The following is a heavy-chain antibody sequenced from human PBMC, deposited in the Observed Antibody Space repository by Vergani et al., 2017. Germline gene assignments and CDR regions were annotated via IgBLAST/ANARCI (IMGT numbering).Heavy chain of an antibody. CDR1: GYSFTNYW. J-gene: IGHJ4*02. D-gene: IGHD3-22*01. CDR3: ARLXVRDSSGSKYFDY. CDR2: IHPADSDT. V-gene: IGHV5-51*01. Sequence: EVQLVQSGAEVKKPGESVKISCQISGYSFTNYWIGWVRQMPGKGLEWMGIIHPADSDTRYSPSSQGQVTISVDKSISTAYLQRSSLRASDSAMYYCARLXVRDSSGSKYFDYWGQGTLVTVSS.